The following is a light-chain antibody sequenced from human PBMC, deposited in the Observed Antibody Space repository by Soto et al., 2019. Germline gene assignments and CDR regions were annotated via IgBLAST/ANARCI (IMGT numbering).Light chain of an antibody. CDR1: SSDVGAYNY. V-gene: IGLV2-14*01. CDR3: SSYTSSSTPYV. Sequence: QSALTQPASVSGSPGQSIIISCTGTSSDVGAYNYVSWYQQYPGKAPKLMIYDVANRPSGVSDRFSGSKSGSTASLTISGLQAEDDAHYYCSSYTSSSTPYVFGTGTKLTVL. CDR2: DVA. J-gene: IGLJ1*01.